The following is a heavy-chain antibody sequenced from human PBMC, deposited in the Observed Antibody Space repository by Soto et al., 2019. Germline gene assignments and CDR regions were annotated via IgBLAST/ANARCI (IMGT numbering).Heavy chain of an antibody. D-gene: IGHD3-22*01. CDR1: GYTFTSYG. J-gene: IGHJ6*02. V-gene: IGHV1-18*01. CDR3: ARDLGDSSGYYYIKVYRYYYYGMDV. Sequence: GASVKVSCKASGYTFTSYGISWVRQAPGQGLEWMGWISAYNGNTNYAQKLQGRVTMTTDTSTSTAYMELRSLRSDDTAVYYCARDLGDSSGYYYIKVYRYYYYGMDVWGQGTTVTSP. CDR2: ISAYNGNT.